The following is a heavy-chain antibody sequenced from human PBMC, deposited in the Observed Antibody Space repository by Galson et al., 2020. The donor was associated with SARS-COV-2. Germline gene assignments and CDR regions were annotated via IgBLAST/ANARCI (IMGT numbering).Heavy chain of an antibody. V-gene: IGHV4-31*03. CDR1: GGSISSGGYY. CDR3: ASSSAITMIVVGPPVAFDI. D-gene: IGHD3-22*01. J-gene: IGHJ3*02. CDR2: IYYSGST. Sequence: ASETLSLTCTVSGGSISSGGYYWSWIRQHPGKGLEWIGYIYYSGSTYYNPSPKSRVTISVDTSKNQFSLKLSSVTAADTAVYYCASSSAITMIVVGPPVAFDIWGQGTMVTVSS.